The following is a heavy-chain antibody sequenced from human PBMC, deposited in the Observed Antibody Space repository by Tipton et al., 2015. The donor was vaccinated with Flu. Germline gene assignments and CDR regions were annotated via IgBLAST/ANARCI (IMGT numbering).Heavy chain of an antibody. Sequence: TLSLTCTVSGGSISSGGYYWGWIRQQPGKGLEWIGNIFDTGNTNPNPALKSRLTISVDTSRNQFSLRLSSVTAADTAVYYCAREAYYGSASFDYWGRGTLVTVS. D-gene: IGHD3-10*01. CDR2: IFDTGNT. CDR1: GGSISSGGYY. V-gene: IGHV4-31*03. CDR3: AREAYYGSASFDY. J-gene: IGHJ4*02.